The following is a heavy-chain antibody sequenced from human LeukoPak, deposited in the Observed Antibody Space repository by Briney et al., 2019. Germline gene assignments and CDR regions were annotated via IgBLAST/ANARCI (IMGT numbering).Heavy chain of an antibody. CDR3: AKEDDHFGSGFDY. CDR1: GFTFSSYG. CDR2: IRYDGGNK. D-gene: IGHD3-10*01. J-gene: IGHJ4*02. V-gene: IGHV3-30*02. Sequence: PGGSLRLSCAASGFTFSSYGIHWVRQAPGKGLEWVAFIRYDGGNKYYADSVKGRFIMSRDNSKNTLYLQMNSLRAEDTAVYYCAKEDDHFGSGFDYWGQGTLATVSS.